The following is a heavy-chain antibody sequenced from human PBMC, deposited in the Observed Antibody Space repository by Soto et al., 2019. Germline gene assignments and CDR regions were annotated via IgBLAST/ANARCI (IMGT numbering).Heavy chain of an antibody. V-gene: IGHV3-15*01. J-gene: IGHJ3*02. CDR1: GFTFSNAW. D-gene: IGHD1-26*01. CDR2: IKSKTDGGTT. Sequence: GGSLRLSCAASGFTFSNAWMSWVRQAPGKGLEWVGRIKSKTDGGTTDYAAPMKGRFTISRDDSKNTLYLQMNSLKTEDTAVYYCTTDPTADAFDIWGQGTMVTVSS. CDR3: TTDPTADAFDI.